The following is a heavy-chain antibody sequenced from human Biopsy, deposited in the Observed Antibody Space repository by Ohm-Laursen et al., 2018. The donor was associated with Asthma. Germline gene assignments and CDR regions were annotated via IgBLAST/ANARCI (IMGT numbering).Heavy chain of an antibody. CDR3: VRGSSSWHHGPFHYYYGLDV. J-gene: IGHJ6*02. Sequence: SETLSLTCSLSSGSGGYMRSGNYYWGWIRQPPGKGLEWIGSIYYSGTTYYNPSLESRVTLSADTSKNQFSLKLISVTAADTAVYYCVRGSSSWHHGPFHYYYGLDVWGQGTTATVSS. D-gene: IGHD6-13*01. V-gene: IGHV4-39*01. CDR1: SGSGGYMRSGNYY. CDR2: IYYSGTT.